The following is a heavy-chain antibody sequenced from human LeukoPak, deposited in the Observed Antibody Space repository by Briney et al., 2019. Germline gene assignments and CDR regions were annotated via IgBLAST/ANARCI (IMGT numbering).Heavy chain of an antibody. J-gene: IGHJ4*02. Sequence: GGSLRLSCAASGFSFSSYGMHWVRQAPGKGLEWVAVISYDGSNKYYADSVKGRFTISRDNSKNTLYLQMNSLRAEDTAVYYCARGDTARGGYYFDYWGQGTLVTVSS. V-gene: IGHV3-30*19. CDR1: GFSFSSYG. CDR3: ARGDTARGGYYFDY. CDR2: ISYDGSNK. D-gene: IGHD2-21*02.